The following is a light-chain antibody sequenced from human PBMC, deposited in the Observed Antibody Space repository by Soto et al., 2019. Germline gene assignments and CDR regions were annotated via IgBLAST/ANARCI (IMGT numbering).Light chain of an antibody. Sequence: DIQMTQSPSTLSASVGDRVTITCRASQSISSWLAWYQQKSGKAPKLLIYAASNLQGGVPSRFSGSGSGTDFTLTISGLQPEDVATYYCLQDHSYPLTFGGGTKVDIK. J-gene: IGKJ4*01. CDR1: QSISSW. CDR2: AAS. CDR3: LQDHSYPLT. V-gene: IGKV1-5*01.